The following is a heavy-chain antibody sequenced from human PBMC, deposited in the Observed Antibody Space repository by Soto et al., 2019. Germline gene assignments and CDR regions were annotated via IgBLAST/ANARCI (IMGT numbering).Heavy chain of an antibody. CDR3: AREKRIAVAGIFFDY. D-gene: IGHD6-19*01. J-gene: IGHJ4*02. CDR2: IYYSGST. CDR1: GGSISSGGYY. Sequence: QVQLQESGPGLVKPSQPLSLTCTVSGGSISSGGYYWSWIRQHPGKGLEWIGYIYYSGSTYYNPSLKSRVTISVDTSKNQFSLKLSSVTAADTAVYYCAREKRIAVAGIFFDYWGQGTLVTVSS. V-gene: IGHV4-31*03.